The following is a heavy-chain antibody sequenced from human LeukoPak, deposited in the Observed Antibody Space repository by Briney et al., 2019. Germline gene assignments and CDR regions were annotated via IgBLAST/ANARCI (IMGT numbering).Heavy chain of an antibody. Sequence: PGGSLRLSXAASGFTFSSYSMNWVRQAPGKGLEWVSSISSSSYIYYADSVKGRFTISRDNAKNSLYLQMNSLRAEDTAVYYCARVGGYSYGTWIDYWGQGTLVTVSS. D-gene: IGHD5-18*01. CDR3: ARVGGYSYGTWIDY. V-gene: IGHV3-21*01. CDR1: GFTFSSYS. CDR2: ISSSSYI. J-gene: IGHJ4*02.